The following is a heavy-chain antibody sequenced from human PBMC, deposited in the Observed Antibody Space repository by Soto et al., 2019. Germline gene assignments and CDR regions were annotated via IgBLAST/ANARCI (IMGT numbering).Heavy chain of an antibody. J-gene: IGHJ5*02. CDR1: GGSISSYY. CDR3: AREDCSSTSCQPNWFDP. V-gene: IGHV4-59*01. CDR2: IYYSGST. D-gene: IGHD2-2*01. Sequence: SETLSLTCTVSGGSISSYYWSWIRQPPGKGLEWIGYIYYSGSTNYSPSLKSRVTISVDTSKNQFSLKLSSVTAADTAVYYCAREDCSSTSCQPNWFDPWGQGTLVTVSS.